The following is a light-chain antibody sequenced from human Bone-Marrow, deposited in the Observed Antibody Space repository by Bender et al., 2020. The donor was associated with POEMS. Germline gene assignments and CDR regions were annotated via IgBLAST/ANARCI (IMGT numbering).Light chain of an antibody. CDR1: SSNIGAHA. Sequence: QSVLTQPPSASGTPGQRVTISCSGGSSNIGAHAVNWYQHLPGTAPKLLIYSSHRRPSGVPDRFSGSRSGTSASLGITGLQVEDEADYYCSSYTNSRTPVFGTGTKVTVL. CDR3: SSYTNSRTPV. CDR2: SSH. V-gene: IGLV1-44*01. J-gene: IGLJ1*01.